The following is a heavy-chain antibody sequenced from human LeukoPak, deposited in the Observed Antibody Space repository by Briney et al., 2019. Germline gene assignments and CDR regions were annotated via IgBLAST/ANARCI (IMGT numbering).Heavy chain of an antibody. CDR3: AKMGSRVVTTIVNYFDY. Sequence: GGSLRLSCAASGFTFSSYAVSWVRQAPGKGLEWVSAISGSGGNTYYADSVKGRFTISRDNSKNTLYLQMNSLRAEDTAVYYCAKMGSRVVTTIVNYFDYWGQGTLVTVSS. J-gene: IGHJ4*02. D-gene: IGHD2-21*02. V-gene: IGHV3-23*01. CDR2: ISGSGGNT. CDR1: GFTFSSYA.